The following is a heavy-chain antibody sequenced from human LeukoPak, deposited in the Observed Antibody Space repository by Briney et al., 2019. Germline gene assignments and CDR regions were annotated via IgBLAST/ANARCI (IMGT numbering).Heavy chain of an antibody. CDR2: ISSSSSYI. V-gene: IGHV3-21*01. Sequence: GGSLGLSCAASGFTFSSYSMNWVHQAPGKGLEWVSSISSSSSYIYYADSVKGRFTISRDNAKNSLYLQMNSLRAEDTAVYYCARDYVWGSYRYNFDYRGQGTLVTVSS. J-gene: IGHJ4*02. D-gene: IGHD3-16*02. CDR1: GFTFSSYS. CDR3: ARDYVWGSYRYNFDY.